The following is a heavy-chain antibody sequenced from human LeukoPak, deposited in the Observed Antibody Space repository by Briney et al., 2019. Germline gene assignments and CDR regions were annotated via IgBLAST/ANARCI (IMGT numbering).Heavy chain of an antibody. CDR1: GGSISSGDYY. Sequence: NPSETLSLTCTVSGGSISSGDYYWSWIRQPPGKGLEWIGYIYYSGSTYYNPSLKSRVTISVDTSKNQFSLNLSSVTAADTAVYYCARDRNLDAFDIWGQGTMVTVSS. CDR3: ARDRNLDAFDI. CDR2: IYYSGST. V-gene: IGHV4-30-4*08. J-gene: IGHJ3*02.